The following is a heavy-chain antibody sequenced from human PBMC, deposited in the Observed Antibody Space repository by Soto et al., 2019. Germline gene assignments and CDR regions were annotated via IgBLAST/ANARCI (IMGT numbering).Heavy chain of an antibody. V-gene: IGHV3-23*01. J-gene: IGHJ4*02. CDR2: ISGSAGT. Sequence: PGGSLRLSCTASGFTFRTYAMTWFRQAPGKGLEWVSAISGSAGTFYATSVKGRFTISRDNSRSTVYLRMHSLRAEDSAIYYCAKEKDYDFNWGSDRFTSHYWGRGTLVTVSS. D-gene: IGHD3-16*02. CDR3: AKEKDYDFNWGSDRFTSHY. CDR1: GFTFRTYA.